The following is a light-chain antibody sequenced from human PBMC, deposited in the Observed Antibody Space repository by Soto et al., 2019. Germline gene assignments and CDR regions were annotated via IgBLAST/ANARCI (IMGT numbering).Light chain of an antibody. Sequence: EIVLTQSPGTLSLSPGERATLSCRASQSINSNLAWYQQKPGQAPRLLMFRASIRATGIPARFSGSGSGTDFTLTISSLEPEDSAVYYCQQRSDRLPITFGQGTRLEIK. CDR1: QSINSN. J-gene: IGKJ5*01. V-gene: IGKV3-11*01. CDR2: RAS. CDR3: QQRSDRLPIT.